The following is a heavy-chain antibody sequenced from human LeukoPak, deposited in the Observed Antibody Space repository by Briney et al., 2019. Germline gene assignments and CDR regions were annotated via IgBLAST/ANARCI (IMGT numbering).Heavy chain of an antibody. D-gene: IGHD5-18*01. CDR1: GYTFTSYA. CDR3: ARDEGIQLWNQLGY. CDR2: IIPIFGTA. Sequence: SVKVSCKASGYTFTSYAISWVRQAPGQGLEWMGGIIPIFGTANYAQKFQGRVTITADKSTSTAYMELSSLRSEDTAVYYCARDEGIQLWNQLGYWGQGTLVTVSS. V-gene: IGHV1-69*06. J-gene: IGHJ4*02.